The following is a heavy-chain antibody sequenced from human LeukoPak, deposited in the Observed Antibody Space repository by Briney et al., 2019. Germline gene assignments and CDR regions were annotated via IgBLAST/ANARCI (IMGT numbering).Heavy chain of an antibody. J-gene: IGHJ3*02. CDR3: ATSRGGLRIAVAAFDI. CDR2: FDPEDGET. Sequence: ASVKVSCKVSGYTLTELSMHWVRQAPGKGLEWMGGFDPEDGETIYAQKFQGRVTMTEDTSTDTAYMELSSLRSEDTAVYYCATSRGGLRIAVAAFDIWGQGTMVIVSS. CDR1: GYTLTELS. V-gene: IGHV1-24*01. D-gene: IGHD6-19*01.